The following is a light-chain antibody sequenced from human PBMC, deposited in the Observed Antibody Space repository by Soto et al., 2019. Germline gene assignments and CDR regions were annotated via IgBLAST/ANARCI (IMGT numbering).Light chain of an antibody. V-gene: IGLV1-40*01. CDR3: QSYDSSLSGSYV. Sequence: QSVLTQPPSVSGAPGQRVTIPCTGSSSNIGAGYDLHWYQQLPGTAPKLLIYGNNNRPSGVPDRFSGSKSGTSASLAITGLQAEDEADYYCQSYDSSLSGSYVFGTGTKLTVL. CDR2: GNN. J-gene: IGLJ1*01. CDR1: SSNIGAGYD.